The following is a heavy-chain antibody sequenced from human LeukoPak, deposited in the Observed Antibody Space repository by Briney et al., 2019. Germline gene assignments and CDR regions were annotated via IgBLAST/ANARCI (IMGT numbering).Heavy chain of an antibody. CDR1: GITFSSYA. Sequence: GGSLRLSCAASGITFSSYAMAWVRQAPGKGLEWVSAISGNGFTYYADSVKGRFTISRDNSKNTLYLLMNSLRAEDTAVYYCAKGMDKDYYGSGSYLPDYWGQGTLVTVSS. CDR3: AKGMDKDYYGSGSYLPDY. J-gene: IGHJ4*02. CDR2: ISGNGFT. D-gene: IGHD3-10*01. V-gene: IGHV3-23*01.